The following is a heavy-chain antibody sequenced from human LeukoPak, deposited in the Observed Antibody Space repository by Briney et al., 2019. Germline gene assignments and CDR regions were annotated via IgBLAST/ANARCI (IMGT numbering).Heavy chain of an antibody. V-gene: IGHV3-66*01. CDR2: IYSGGTT. CDR1: GFTVSSTY. J-gene: IGHJ4*02. D-gene: IGHD4/OR15-4a*01. CDR3: ARDLYDYGSY. Sequence: GGSLRLSCAASGFTVSSTYMSWVRQAPGKGLEWGSVIYSGGTTYYADSVKGRFTISRDNSKNTLYLQMNGLRTEDTAVYYCARDLYDYGSYWGQGTLVTVSS.